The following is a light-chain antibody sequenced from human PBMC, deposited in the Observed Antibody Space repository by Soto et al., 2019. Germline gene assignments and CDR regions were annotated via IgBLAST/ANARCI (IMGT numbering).Light chain of an antibody. J-gene: IGLJ2*01. CDR3: CSYAGSYTYVV. V-gene: IGLV2-11*01. Sequence: QSALTQPRSVSGSPGQSVTISCTGTSSDGGGYNYVSWYQQHPGKAPKLMIYDVSKRPSGVPDGFSGSKSGNTASLTISGLQAEDEADYYCCSYAGSYTYVVFGGGTQLTV. CDR2: DVS. CDR1: SSDGGGYNY.